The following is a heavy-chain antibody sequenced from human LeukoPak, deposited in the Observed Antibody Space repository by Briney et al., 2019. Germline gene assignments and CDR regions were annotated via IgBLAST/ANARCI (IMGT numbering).Heavy chain of an antibody. V-gene: IGHV3-23*01. CDR1: GFTFSSYA. CDR3: AKDQVWIVVGSFDY. J-gene: IGHJ4*02. CDR2: ISGSGGST. D-gene: IGHD3-22*01. Sequence: GGSLRLSCAASGFTFSSYAMSWVRQAPGKGVEWVSCISGSGGSTYYADSVKGRFTISRDNSKNTLYLQMTSLRAEDTAVYYCAKDQVWIVVGSFDYWGQGTLVTVSS.